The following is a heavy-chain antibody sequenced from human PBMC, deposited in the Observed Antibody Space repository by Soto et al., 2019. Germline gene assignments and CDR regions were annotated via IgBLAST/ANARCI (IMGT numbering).Heavy chain of an antibody. CDR2: ISSSSSYI. V-gene: IGHV3-21*01. CDR3: ARENSGYDRNVPFDY. Sequence: GGSLRLSCAASGFTFSSYSMNWVRQAPGKGLEWVSSISSSSSYIYYADSVKGRFTISRDNAKNSLYLQMNSLRAEDTAVYYCARENSGYDRNVPFDYWGQGTLVTVSS. J-gene: IGHJ4*02. CDR1: GFTFSSYS. D-gene: IGHD5-12*01.